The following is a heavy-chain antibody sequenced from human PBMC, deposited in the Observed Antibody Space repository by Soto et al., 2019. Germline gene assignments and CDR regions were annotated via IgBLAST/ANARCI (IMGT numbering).Heavy chain of an antibody. CDR1: GFTFSSYA. J-gene: IGHJ4*02. Sequence: GGSLRLSCAASGFTFSSYAMHWVRQAPGKGLEWVAVISYDGSNKYYADSVKGRFTISRDNSKNTLYLQMNSLRAEDTAVYYCARDDLAYDSSPGNFDYWGQGTLVTVSS. V-gene: IGHV3-30-3*01. D-gene: IGHD3-22*01. CDR2: ISYDGSNK. CDR3: ARDDLAYDSSPGNFDY.